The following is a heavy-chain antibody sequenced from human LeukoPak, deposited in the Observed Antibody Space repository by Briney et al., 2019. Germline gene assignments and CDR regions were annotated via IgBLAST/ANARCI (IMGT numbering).Heavy chain of an antibody. V-gene: IGHV6-1*01. D-gene: IGHD3-10*01. Sequence: SQTLSLTCALSGDFVSSNSAAWNWIRQSPSRGPEWLGRTYYRSKWYNDYAVSVASRITINPDTSKNQFSLQLNSVTPDDTAVYYCTSGDYFDYWGQGTLVTVSS. J-gene: IGHJ4*02. CDR3: TSGDYFDY. CDR1: GDFVSSNSAA. CDR2: TYYRSKWYN.